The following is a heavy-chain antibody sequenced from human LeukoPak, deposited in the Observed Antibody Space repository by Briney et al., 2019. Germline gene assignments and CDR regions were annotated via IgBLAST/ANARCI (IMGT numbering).Heavy chain of an antibody. Sequence: GESLKISCKGSGYSFTSYWIGWVRQMPGKGLEWMGIIYPGDSDTRYSPSFQGQVTISADKSISTAYLQWSSLKASDTAMYYCARSGGPYYYGSGSYYRYYYYMDVWGKGTTVTVSS. V-gene: IGHV5-51*01. CDR3: ARSGGPYYYGSGSYYRYYYYMDV. J-gene: IGHJ6*03. D-gene: IGHD3-10*01. CDR2: IYPGDSDT. CDR1: GYSFTSYW.